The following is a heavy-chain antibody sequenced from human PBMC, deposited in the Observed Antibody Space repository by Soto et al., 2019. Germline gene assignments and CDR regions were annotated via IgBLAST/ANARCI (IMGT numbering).Heavy chain of an antibody. Sequence: PSETLSLTCAVYGGSFSGYYWSWIRQPPGKGLEWIGEINHSGSTNYNPSLKSRVTISVDTSKNQFSLKLSSVTAADTAVYYCARETRYSSSWYQPDYFDYWGQGTLVTVSS. D-gene: IGHD6-13*01. J-gene: IGHJ4*02. CDR1: GGSFSGYY. CDR3: ARETRYSSSWYQPDYFDY. V-gene: IGHV4-34*01. CDR2: INHSGST.